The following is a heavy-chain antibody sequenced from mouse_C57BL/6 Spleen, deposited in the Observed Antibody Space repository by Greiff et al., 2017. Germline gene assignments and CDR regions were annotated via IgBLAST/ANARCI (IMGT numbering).Heavy chain of an antibody. Sequence: VQLQQSGPELVKPGASVKIPCTASGYTFTDYNMDWVKQSHGKSLEWIGDINPNNGGTTYNQKFKGKATLTVDKSSSTAYLELRSLTSEATAGYYCARGGYGAYWGQGTLVTVSA. CDR2: INPNNGGT. D-gene: IGHD1-2*01. V-gene: IGHV1-18*01. J-gene: IGHJ3*01. CDR3: ARGGYGAY. CDR1: GYTFTDYN.